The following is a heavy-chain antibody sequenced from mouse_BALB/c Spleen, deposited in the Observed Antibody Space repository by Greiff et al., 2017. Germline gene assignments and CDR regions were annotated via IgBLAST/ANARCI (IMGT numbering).Heavy chain of an antibody. CDR3: ARCPPFYSAWFAY. V-gene: IGHV1-84*02. D-gene: IGHD2-1*01. Sequence: QVQLKESGPELVKPGASVKISCKASGYTFTDYYINWVKQKPGQGLEWIGWIYPGSGNTKYNEKFKGKATLTVDTSSSTAYMQLSSLTSEDTAVYFCARCPPFYSAWFAYWGQGTLVTVSA. J-gene: IGHJ3*01. CDR1: GYTFTDYY. CDR2: IYPGSGNT.